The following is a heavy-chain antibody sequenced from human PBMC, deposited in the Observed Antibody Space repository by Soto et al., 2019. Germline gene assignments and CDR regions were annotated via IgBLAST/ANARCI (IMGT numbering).Heavy chain of an antibody. CDR2: IWYDGSNK. CDR1: GFTFSSYG. J-gene: IGHJ3*02. V-gene: IGHV3-33*01. D-gene: IGHD3-22*01. CDR3: AGGTYYYDSSGYSTDDAFDI. Sequence: GGSLRLSCAASGFTFSSYGMHWVRQAPGKGLEWVAVIWYDGSNKYYADSVKGRFTISRDNSKNTLYLQMNSLRAEDTAVYYCAGGTYYYDSSGYSTDDAFDIWGQGTMVTVSS.